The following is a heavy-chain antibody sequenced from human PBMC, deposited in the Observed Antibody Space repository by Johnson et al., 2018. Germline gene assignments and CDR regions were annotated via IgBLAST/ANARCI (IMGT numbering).Heavy chain of an antibody. D-gene: IGHD6-13*01. CDR2: IWYDGSRK. J-gene: IGHJ3*02. V-gene: IGHV3-33*01. CDR3: TRDSAGAFDI. Sequence: QVQLVQSGGGVVQAGRSLRLSCAASGFTFSRFGMHWVRQAPGTGLEWVAVIWYDGSRKYYVDSVRGRFTFSRDNSTNTVNLQMNSLRAEETGVYYCTRDSAGAFDIWGQGTMVTVSS. CDR1: GFTFSRFG.